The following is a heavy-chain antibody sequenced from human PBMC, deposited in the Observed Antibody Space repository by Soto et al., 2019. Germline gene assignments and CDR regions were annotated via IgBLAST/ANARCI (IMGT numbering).Heavy chain of an antibody. CDR2: INHSGST. V-gene: IGHV4-34*01. J-gene: IGHJ4*02. D-gene: IGHD6-19*01. CDR1: GWSFSGYY. Sequence: PSETLSLTCAVYGWSFSGYYWSWIRQPPGKGLEWIGEINHSGSTNYNPSLKSRVTISVDTSKNQFSLKLSSVTAADTAVYYCARTTGYSSGWYLRNYFDYWGQGTLVTVSS. CDR3: ARTTGYSSGWYLRNYFDY.